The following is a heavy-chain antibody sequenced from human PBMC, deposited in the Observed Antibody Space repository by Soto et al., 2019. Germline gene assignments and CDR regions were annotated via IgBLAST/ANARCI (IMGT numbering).Heavy chain of an antibody. D-gene: IGHD6-13*01. V-gene: IGHV1-69*13. CDR3: ARDGAAAGTGYGMDV. CDR2: IIPIFGTA. Sequence: AASVKVSCKASGGTFSSYAISWVRQAPGQGLEWMGGIIPIFGTANYAQKFQGRVTITADESTSTAYMELSSLRSEDTAVYYCARDGAAAGTGYGMDVWGQGTTVTVSS. CDR1: GGTFSSYA. J-gene: IGHJ6*02.